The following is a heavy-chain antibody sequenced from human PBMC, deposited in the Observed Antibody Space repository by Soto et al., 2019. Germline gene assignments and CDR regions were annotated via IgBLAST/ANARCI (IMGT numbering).Heavy chain of an antibody. CDR3: ARRDGRNVDS. CDR1: GFTFSRYW. J-gene: IGHJ4*02. D-gene: IGHD1-26*01. Sequence: EVQLVESGGGLVQPGGSLRLSCVASGFTFSRYWMSWVRQSPGKGLEWLANIMHDGSEQYYVDSVKGRFTIYRDNAKDTLYLQMNSLRDEDTAVYYCARRDGRNVDSWGQGTLVTVSS. CDR2: IMHDGSEQ. V-gene: IGHV3-7*01.